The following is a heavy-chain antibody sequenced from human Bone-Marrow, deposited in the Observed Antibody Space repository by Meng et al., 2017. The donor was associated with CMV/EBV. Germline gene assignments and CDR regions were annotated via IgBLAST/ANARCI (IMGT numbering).Heavy chain of an antibody. J-gene: IGHJ6*02. CDR2: IYSSGST. D-gene: IGHD4-23*01. CDR1: GGSISTYY. CDR3: ARYTGNSASYYYYGMDV. V-gene: IGHV4-59*01. Sequence: SETLSLTCTVSGGSISTYYWSWIRQPPGKGLEWIGYIYSSGSTNYNPSLKSRVTISVDTSKNQFSLRLSSATAADTAVYYCARYTGNSASYYYYGMDVWGQGTTVTSP.